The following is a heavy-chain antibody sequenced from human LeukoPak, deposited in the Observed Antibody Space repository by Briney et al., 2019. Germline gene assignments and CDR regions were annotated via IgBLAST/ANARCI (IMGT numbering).Heavy chain of an antibody. CDR1: GFTFSSYA. CDR3: AKGRGYSNEGPGY. D-gene: IGHD4-11*01. Sequence: GGSLRLSCAPSGFTFSSYAMSWVRQAPGKGLEWVSAISGNGVSTYYADSVKGRFTISRDNSKNTLDLQMNSLRAEDTAVYYCAKGRGYSNEGPGYWGQGTLVTVSS. V-gene: IGHV3-23*01. CDR2: ISGNGVST. J-gene: IGHJ4*02.